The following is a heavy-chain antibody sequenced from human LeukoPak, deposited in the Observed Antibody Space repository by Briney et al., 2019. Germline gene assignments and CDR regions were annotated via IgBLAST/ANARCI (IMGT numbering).Heavy chain of an antibody. CDR1: GGTFSSYA. J-gene: IGHJ5*02. D-gene: IGHD2-15*01. V-gene: IGHV1-69*13. Sequence: ASVKVSCKASGGTFSSYAISWVRQAPGQGLEWMGGIIPIFGTANYAQKFQGRVTITADESTSTAYMELGSLRSEDTAVYYCARDRIGYCSGGSCYSAAYNWFDPWGQGTLVAVSS. CDR3: ARDRIGYCSGGSCYSAAYNWFDP. CDR2: IIPIFGTA.